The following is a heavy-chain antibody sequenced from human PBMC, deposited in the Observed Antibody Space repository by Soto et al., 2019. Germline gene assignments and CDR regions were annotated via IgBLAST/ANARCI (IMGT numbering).Heavy chain of an antibody. CDR2: ISYDGSNK. V-gene: IGHV3-30*18. Sequence: GGSLRLSCAASGFTFSSYDMHWVRQAPGKGLEWVAVISYDGSNKYYADSVKGRFTISRDNSKNTLYLQMNSLRAEDTAVYYCAKERYSSGWSIDYWGQGTLVTVSS. CDR1: GFTFSSYD. J-gene: IGHJ4*02. CDR3: AKERYSSGWSIDY. D-gene: IGHD6-19*01.